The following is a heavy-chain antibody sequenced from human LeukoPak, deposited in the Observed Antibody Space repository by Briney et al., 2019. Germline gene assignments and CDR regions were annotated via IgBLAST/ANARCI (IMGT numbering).Heavy chain of an antibody. CDR3: ARARIINGDYYYYYMDV. D-gene: IGHD5-12*01. Sequence: GESLRLSCAASGFTFTTYWLGWVRQPPGKGLEWVANIKQDGTEKYYVDSVKGRFTISRDNAKNSLYLQMNSLRAEDTAVYYCARARIINGDYYYYYMDVWGKGTTVTVSS. CDR1: GFTFTTYW. V-gene: IGHV3-7*01. CDR2: IKQDGTEK. J-gene: IGHJ6*03.